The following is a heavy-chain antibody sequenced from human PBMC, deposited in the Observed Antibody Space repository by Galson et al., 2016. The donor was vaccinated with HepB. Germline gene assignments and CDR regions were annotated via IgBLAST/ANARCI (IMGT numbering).Heavy chain of an antibody. CDR3: ATRSGYYGTLF. J-gene: IGHJ4*02. CDR2: IYYSGST. CDR1: GGSISSYY. Sequence: ETLSLTCTVSGGSISSYYWSWIRQPPGKGLEWIGYIYYSGSTYYKPSLKSRVTISVDTSKNQFSLKLSSVTAADTAVYYCATRSGYYGTLFWGQGTLVTVSS. V-gene: IGHV4-59*01. D-gene: IGHD3-3*01.